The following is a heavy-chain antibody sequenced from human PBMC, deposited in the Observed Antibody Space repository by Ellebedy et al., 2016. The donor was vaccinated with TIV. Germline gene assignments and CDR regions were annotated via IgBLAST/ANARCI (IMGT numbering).Heavy chain of an antibody. CDR1: GFSFSSYA. Sequence: GESLKISCAASGFSFSSYAMSWVRQAPGKGLEWVTGIIGSGGNTKYVDSVKGRFTISRDNSKNTLFLQMNSLRGEDTAVYYCARSPKDHFYHGMDVWGQGTPVTVSS. CDR3: ARSPKDHFYHGMDV. J-gene: IGHJ6*02. D-gene: IGHD2/OR15-2a*01. V-gene: IGHV3-23*01. CDR2: IIGSGGNT.